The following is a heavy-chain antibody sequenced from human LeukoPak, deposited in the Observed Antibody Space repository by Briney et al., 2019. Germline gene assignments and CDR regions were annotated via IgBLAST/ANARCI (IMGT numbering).Heavy chain of an antibody. Sequence: PSETLSLTCTVSGGSISTYYWSWIRQPPGKGLEWIGYIYYSGSTNYNPSLKSRVTISVDTSKNQLSLKLNSVSAADTAVYYCARGLVYNSSPDYFDHWGQGTLVTVSS. CDR2: IYYSGST. J-gene: IGHJ4*02. CDR1: GGSISTYY. V-gene: IGHV4-59*01. D-gene: IGHD2-8*01. CDR3: ARGLVYNSSPDYFDH.